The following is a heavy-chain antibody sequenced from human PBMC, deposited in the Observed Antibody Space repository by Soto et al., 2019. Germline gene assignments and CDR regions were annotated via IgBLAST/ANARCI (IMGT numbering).Heavy chain of an antibody. D-gene: IGHD3-3*02. CDR1: GATFTNSA. J-gene: IGHJ6*02. V-gene: IGHV1-69*13. Sequence: SVKVSCKASGATFTNSAISWVRQAPGQGLEWMGGIMPVFRTPDYAQKFQGRVTITADESTSTAYMELSALRSDDTAVYYCARDKDRAQLGGNSYYVMDAWDQGTTVTVSS. CDR3: ARDKDRAQLGGNSYYVMDA. CDR2: IMPVFRTP.